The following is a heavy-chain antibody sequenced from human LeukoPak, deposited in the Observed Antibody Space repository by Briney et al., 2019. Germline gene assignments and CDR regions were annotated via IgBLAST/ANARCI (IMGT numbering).Heavy chain of an antibody. D-gene: IGHD6-19*01. V-gene: IGHV4-59*01. Sequence: SETLSLTCTVSGDSISNYYWSWIRQSPGKELEWIGYMYNRGSTIYNPSLKSRVTISTDTSKNQFSLRLTSVTAADTAVYYCARAEKAVAGTLDSWGQGTLITVSS. CDR2: MYNRGST. CDR1: GDSISNYY. CDR3: ARAEKAVAGTLDS. J-gene: IGHJ4*02.